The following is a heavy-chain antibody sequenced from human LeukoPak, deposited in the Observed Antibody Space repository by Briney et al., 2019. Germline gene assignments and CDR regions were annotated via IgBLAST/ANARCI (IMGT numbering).Heavy chain of an antibody. Sequence: GGSLRLSCEASGFPFSSYVMSWVRQAPGKGLEWVSAISGSGGSTYYADSVKGRFTISRDNSKNTLYLQMNSLRAEDTAVYYCYTRPNYVDYWGQGTLVTVSS. J-gene: IGHJ4*02. V-gene: IGHV3-23*01. D-gene: IGHD2-2*02. CDR3: YTRPNYVDY. CDR1: GFPFSSYV. CDR2: ISGSGGST.